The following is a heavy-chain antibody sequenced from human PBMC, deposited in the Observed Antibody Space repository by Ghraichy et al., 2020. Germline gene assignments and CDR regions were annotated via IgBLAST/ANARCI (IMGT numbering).Heavy chain of an antibody. CDR1: GFTFSSYA. CDR3: AKDLGLKDFWSGYYPNYYYYGMDV. CDR2: ISGSGGST. V-gene: IGHV3-23*01. Sequence: GSLRLSCAASGFTFSSYAMSWVRQAPGKGLEWVSAISGSGGSTYYADSVKGRFTISRDNSKNTLYLQMNSLRAEDTAVYYCAKDLGLKDFWSGYYPNYYYYGMDVWGQGTTVTVSS. D-gene: IGHD3-3*01. J-gene: IGHJ6*02.